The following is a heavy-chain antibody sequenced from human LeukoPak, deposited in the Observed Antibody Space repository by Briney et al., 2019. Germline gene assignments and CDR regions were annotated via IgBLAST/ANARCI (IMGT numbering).Heavy chain of an antibody. J-gene: IGHJ4*02. D-gene: IGHD1-26*01. CDR2: ISSSSSYI. V-gene: IGHV3-21*01. CDR3: ARGDHVGYFLDY. CDR1: GFTFSTYI. Sequence: GRSLRLSCAASGFTFSTYIVNWVRQAPGKGLEWVSSISSSSSYIYYADSVKGRFTISRDNAKNSLYLQMNILRVEDTAVYYCARGDHVGYFLDYWGQGTLVTVSS.